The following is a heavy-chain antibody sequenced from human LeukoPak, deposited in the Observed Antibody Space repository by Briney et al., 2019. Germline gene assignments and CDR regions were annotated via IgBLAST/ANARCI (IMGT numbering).Heavy chain of an antibody. CDR3: AGSERDFTIFGVVTDNWFDP. J-gene: IGHJ5*02. CDR2: ISSSGSTI. Sequence: GGSLRLSCAASGFTFSDYYMSWIRQAPGKGLEWVSYISSSGSTIYYADSVKGRFTISRDNAKNSLYLQMNSLRAEDTAVYYCAGSERDFTIFGVVTDNWFDPWGQGTLVTVSS. V-gene: IGHV3-11*04. CDR1: GFTFSDYY. D-gene: IGHD3-3*01.